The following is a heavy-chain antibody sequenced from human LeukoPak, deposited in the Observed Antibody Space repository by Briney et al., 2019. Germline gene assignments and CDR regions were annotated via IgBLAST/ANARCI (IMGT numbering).Heavy chain of an antibody. CDR3: ATRGDNFWSGYHYYYMDV. D-gene: IGHD3-3*01. CDR2: MNPNSGNT. Sequence: GASVKVSCKASGYTFTSYDINWVRQATGQGLEWMGWMNPNSGNTGYAQKFQGRVTITRNTSISTAYMELSSLRSEDTAVYYCATRGDNFWSGYHYYYMDVWGKGTMVTVSS. J-gene: IGHJ6*03. CDR1: GYTFTSYD. V-gene: IGHV1-8*03.